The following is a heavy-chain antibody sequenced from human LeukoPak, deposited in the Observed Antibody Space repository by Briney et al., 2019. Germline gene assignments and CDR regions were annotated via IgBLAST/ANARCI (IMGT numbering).Heavy chain of an antibody. J-gene: IGHJ4*02. V-gene: IGHV4-39*07. Sequence: SETLSLTCTVSGGSISSSNYYWGWIRQTPGKGLEWIGSIYSSGSTYYNRSLKSPFTISVDTSKNQFSLKLSSVTAADTAIYYCASHYDILTGLAYFDYWGQGTLVTVSS. CDR3: ASHYDILTGLAYFDY. D-gene: IGHD3-9*01. CDR2: IYSSGST. CDR1: GGSISSSNYY.